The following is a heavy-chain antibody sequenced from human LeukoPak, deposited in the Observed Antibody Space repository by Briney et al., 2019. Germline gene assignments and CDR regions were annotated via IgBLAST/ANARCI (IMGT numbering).Heavy chain of an antibody. CDR2: ISGSGGST. J-gene: IGHJ4*02. CDR1: GFTFSTRA. CDR3: AKSLWFGELSLFDY. V-gene: IGHV3-23*01. Sequence: PGGSLRLSCTTSGFTFSTRAMSWVRQAPGKGLEWVSAISGSGGSTYYADSVKGRFTISRDNSKNTLYLQMNSLRAEDTAVYYCAKSLWFGELSLFDYWGQGTLVTVSS. D-gene: IGHD3-10*01.